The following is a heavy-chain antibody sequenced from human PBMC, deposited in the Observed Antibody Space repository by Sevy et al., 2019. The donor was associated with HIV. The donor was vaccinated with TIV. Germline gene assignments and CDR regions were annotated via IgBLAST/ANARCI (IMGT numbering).Heavy chain of an antibody. Sequence: GGSLRLSCAASGFTFSKYAMSWVRQPPGKGLEWVSTLSFGCGEINYADSVKGRFTISRANSKSSVYLQMNTLRPEDTAVYYCAREGCTKPHDYWGQGTLVTVSS. D-gene: IGHD2-8*01. J-gene: IGHJ4*02. CDR1: GFTFSKYA. CDR2: LSFGCGEI. CDR3: AREGCTKPHDY. V-gene: IGHV3-23*01.